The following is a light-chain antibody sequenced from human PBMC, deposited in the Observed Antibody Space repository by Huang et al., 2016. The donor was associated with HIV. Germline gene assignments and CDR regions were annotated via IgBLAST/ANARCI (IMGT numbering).Light chain of an antibody. CDR3: QHYGSSPRT. CDR2: GAS. J-gene: IGKJ1*01. Sequence: EIVLTQFPGPLSLSPGERATLSCRVSQSVSSNYLAWYQQKPGRAPRLRIYGASSRATGIPDRFSGSGSGTDFTLTISRLEPEDFAVYYCQHYGSSPRTFGQGTKVEIK. CDR1: QSVSSNY. V-gene: IGKV3-20*01.